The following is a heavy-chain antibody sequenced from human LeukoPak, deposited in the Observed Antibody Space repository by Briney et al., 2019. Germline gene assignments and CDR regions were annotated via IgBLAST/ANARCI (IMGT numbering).Heavy chain of an antibody. CDR3: LRGYGGSYGMFDS. J-gene: IGHJ4*02. Sequence: GGSLRLSCAASGFTFSGYWIHWVRQAPGKGLVWVSRINPGATNTYYADSVMGRFTISRDNAKNMVYLQMNSLRAEDTAVYYCLRGYGGSYGMFDSWGQGTLVTVSS. CDR2: INPGATNT. V-gene: IGHV3-74*01. CDR1: GFTFSGYW. D-gene: IGHD1-26*01.